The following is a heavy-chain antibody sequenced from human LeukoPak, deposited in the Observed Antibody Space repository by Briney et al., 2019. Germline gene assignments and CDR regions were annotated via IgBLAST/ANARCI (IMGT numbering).Heavy chain of an antibody. D-gene: IGHD5-18*01. Sequence: SETLSLTRAVYGGSFSGYYWSWIRQPPGKGLEWIGEINHSGSTNYNPSLRSRVTISVDTSKNQFSLKLSSVTAADTAVYYCARARGYSYGARRGAFDIWGQGTMVTVSS. CDR3: ARARGYSYGARRGAFDI. CDR1: GGSFSGYY. V-gene: IGHV4-34*01. J-gene: IGHJ3*02. CDR2: INHSGST.